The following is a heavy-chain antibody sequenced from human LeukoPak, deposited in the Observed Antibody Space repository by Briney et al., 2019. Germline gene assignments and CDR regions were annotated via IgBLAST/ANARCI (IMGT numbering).Heavy chain of an antibody. V-gene: IGHV3-23*01. J-gene: IGHJ4*02. D-gene: IGHD3-9*01. Sequence: GGSLRLSCAASGFIFSSYAMSWVRQAPGKGLEWVSGISGSGGSTYYADSVKGRFTISRDNSKNTLYLQMNSLRAEDTAVYYCAKDLRRYFDWISHFDYWGQGTLVTVSS. CDR1: GFIFSSYA. CDR3: AKDLRRYFDWISHFDY. CDR2: ISGSGGST.